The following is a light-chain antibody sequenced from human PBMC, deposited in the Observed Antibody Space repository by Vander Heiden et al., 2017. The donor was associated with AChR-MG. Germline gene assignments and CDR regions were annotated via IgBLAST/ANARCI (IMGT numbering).Light chain of an antibody. CDR1: QTVTTAS. J-gene: IGKJ1*01. CDR2: GAS. V-gene: IGKV3-20*01. Sequence: EIVLTQSPDTLSLSPGERATLSCRATQTVTTASLAWYQQKPGQAPRLLIYGASTRATGIPDRFSGSGSGTDFTLTISRLEPDDFVVYYWQHDNNSWTFGQGTKVEV. CDR3: QHDNNSWT.